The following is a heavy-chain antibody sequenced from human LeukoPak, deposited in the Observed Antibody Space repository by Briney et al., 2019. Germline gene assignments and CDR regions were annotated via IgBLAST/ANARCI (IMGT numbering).Heavy chain of an antibody. CDR1: GGSISSYY. CDR3: ARDGGYYYDSSGYGAFDI. CDR2: SYYSGST. J-gene: IGHJ3*02. Sequence: SETLSLTCTVSGGSISSYYWSWIRQPPGKGLEWIGYSYYSGSTNYNPSLKSRVTISVDTSKNQFSLKLSSVTAADTAVYYCARDGGYYYDSSGYGAFDIWGQGTMVTVSS. D-gene: IGHD3-22*01. V-gene: IGHV4-59*01.